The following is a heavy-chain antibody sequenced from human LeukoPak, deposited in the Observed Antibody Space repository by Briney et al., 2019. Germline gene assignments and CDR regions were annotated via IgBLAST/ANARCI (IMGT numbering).Heavy chain of an antibody. J-gene: IGHJ4*02. CDR1: GFTFSSYA. CDR2: ISSNGGST. CDR3: ARGVAVAGPYYFDY. V-gene: IGHV3-64*01. D-gene: IGHD6-19*01. Sequence: GGSLKLSCAASGFTFSSYAMHWVRQAPGKGLEYVSAISSNGGSTYYANSVKGRFTISRDNSKNTLYLQMGSLRAEDMAVYYCARGVAVAGPYYFDYWGQGTLVTVSS.